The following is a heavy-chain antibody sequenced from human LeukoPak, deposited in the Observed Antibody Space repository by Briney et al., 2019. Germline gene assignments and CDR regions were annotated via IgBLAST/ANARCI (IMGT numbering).Heavy chain of an antibody. V-gene: IGHV3-48*03. J-gene: IGHJ6*02. CDR2: ISTGGGAI. D-gene: IGHD3-10*01. Sequence: PGGSLRLYSAASGFTFNNFEMNWVPHTPGKGLEWVSYISTGGGAIHYADSVRGRFTISRDNAKIYLYQKMNSLRAKDTAVYYCARDKYFGSGGYYYYALDVWGRGTPVIVSS. CDR1: GFTFNNFE. CDR3: ARDKYFGSGGYYYYALDV.